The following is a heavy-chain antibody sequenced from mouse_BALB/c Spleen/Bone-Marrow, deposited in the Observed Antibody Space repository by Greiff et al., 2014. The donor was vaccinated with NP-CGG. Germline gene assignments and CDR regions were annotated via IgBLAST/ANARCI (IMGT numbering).Heavy chain of an antibody. CDR3: TRSLYGNYVMDF. V-gene: IGHV1-15*01. D-gene: IGHD2-1*01. CDR2: IDPETGGT. J-gene: IGHJ4*01. CDR1: GYTFTDYE. Sequence: VQLQQSGAELVRPGASVALSRKASGYTFTDYEMHWVKQTPVHGLEWIGAIDPETGGTAYNQKFKGKATLTADKSSSTAYMELRSLTSEDSAVYYCTRSLYGNYVMDFWGQGTSVTVSS.